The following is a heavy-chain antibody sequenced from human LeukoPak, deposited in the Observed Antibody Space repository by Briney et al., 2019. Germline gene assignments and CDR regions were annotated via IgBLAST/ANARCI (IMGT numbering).Heavy chain of an antibody. CDR3: ASLVSTVTTNAFDI. V-gene: IGHV3-21*01. D-gene: IGHD4-17*01. Sequence: PGGSLRLSCAASGFTFDDYAMHWVRHAPGKRLEWVSSITSTSSYVFYTDSVKGRFTISRDNAKNSLYLQINSLRAEDTAVYYCASLVSTVTTNAFDIWGQGTMVTVSS. CDR2: ITSTSSYV. J-gene: IGHJ3*02. CDR1: GFTFDDYA.